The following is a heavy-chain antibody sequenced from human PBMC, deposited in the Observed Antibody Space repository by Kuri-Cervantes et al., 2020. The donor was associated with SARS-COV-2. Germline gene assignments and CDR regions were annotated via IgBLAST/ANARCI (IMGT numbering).Heavy chain of an antibody. J-gene: IGHJ6*03. D-gene: IGHD5-24*01. CDR3: AKIMGYMDYYYYYMDV. Sequence: GESLKISCAASGFTFSSYGMHWVRQAPGKGLEWVAFIRYDGSNKYYADSVKGRFTISRDNSKNMLYLQMNSLRAEDTAVYYCAKIMGYMDYYYYYMDVWGKGTTVTVSS. CDR2: IRYDGSNK. CDR1: GFTFSSYG. V-gene: IGHV3-30*02.